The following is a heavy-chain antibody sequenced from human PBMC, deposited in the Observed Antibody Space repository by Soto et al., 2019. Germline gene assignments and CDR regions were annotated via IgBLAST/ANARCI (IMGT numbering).Heavy chain of an antibody. V-gene: IGHV1-58*01. CDR1: GFTFTSSA. J-gene: IGHJ5*02. Sequence: VKVSCKASGFTFTSSAVQWVRQARGQRLEWIGWIVVGSGNTNYAQKFQERVTITRDMSTSTAYMELSSLRSEDTAVYYCAESGGSSANWFDPWGQGTLVTVSS. CDR2: IVVGSGNT. CDR3: AESGGSSANWFDP. D-gene: IGHD2-15*01.